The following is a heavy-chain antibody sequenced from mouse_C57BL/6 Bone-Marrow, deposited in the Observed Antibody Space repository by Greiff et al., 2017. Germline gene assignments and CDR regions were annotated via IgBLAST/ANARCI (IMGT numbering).Heavy chain of an antibody. Sequence: QVTLKVSGPGILQPSQTLSLTCSFSGFSLSTFGMGVGWIRQPSGKVLEWLAHIWWDDDKYYNPALKSRLTISKDTSKNQVFLKIANVDTADTATYYCARILIYYYGSSYEFAYWGQGTLVTVSA. CDR3: ARILIYYYGSSYEFAY. CDR1: GFSLSTFGMG. CDR2: IWWDDDK. V-gene: IGHV8-8*01. D-gene: IGHD1-1*01. J-gene: IGHJ3*01.